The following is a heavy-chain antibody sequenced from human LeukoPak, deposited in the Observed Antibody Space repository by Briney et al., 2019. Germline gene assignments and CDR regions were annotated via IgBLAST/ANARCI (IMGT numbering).Heavy chain of an antibody. J-gene: IGHJ4*02. V-gene: IGHV3-7*01. D-gene: IGHD6-19*01. CDR1: GFFFSSYW. Sequence: GGSLRLSCAASGFFFSSYWMSWVRQAPGKGLEWVANIKQDGSEKYYVDSVKGRFTISRDNAKNSLYLQMNSLRAEDTAVYYCAGAGSSGWYYGNDYWGQGTLVTVSS. CDR2: IKQDGSEK. CDR3: AGAGSSGWYYGNDY.